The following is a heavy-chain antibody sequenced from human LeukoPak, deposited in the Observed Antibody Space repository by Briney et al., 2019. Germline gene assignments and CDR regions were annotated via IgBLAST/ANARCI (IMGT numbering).Heavy chain of an antibody. D-gene: IGHD6-13*01. V-gene: IGHV3-30-3*01. CDR2: ISYDGSNK. Sequence: GGSLRLSCAASRFTFSSYAMHWVRQAPGKGLEWVAVISYDGSNKYYADSVKGRFTISRDNSKNTLYLQMNSLRAEDTAVYYCARDRNIAAAKGSLGYWGQGTLVTVSS. CDR3: ARDRNIAAAKGSLGY. J-gene: IGHJ4*02. CDR1: RFTFSSYA.